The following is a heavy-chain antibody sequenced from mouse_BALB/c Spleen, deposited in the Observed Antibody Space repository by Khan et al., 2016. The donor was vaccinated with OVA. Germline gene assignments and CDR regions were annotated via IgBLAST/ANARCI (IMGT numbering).Heavy chain of an antibody. D-gene: IGHD1-1*01. V-gene: IGHV1-7*01. Sequence: QMQLVESGAELVKPGASVKMSCKASGYTFTTYWMHWVHQRPGQGLEWIGYINPTSGYTDYIQKFKDKATLPADKSSSQVYMQLSSLTSDDSAVNYCARGRVDYWGQGTTLTVSS. CDR1: GYTFTTYW. J-gene: IGHJ2*01. CDR3: ARGRVDY. CDR2: INPTSGYT.